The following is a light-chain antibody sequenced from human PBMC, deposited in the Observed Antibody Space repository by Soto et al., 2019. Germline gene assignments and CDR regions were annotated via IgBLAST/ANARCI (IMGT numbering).Light chain of an antibody. CDR2: DAS. V-gene: IGKV3-11*01. Sequence: EMVLTQSPTTLSLSPGERATLSCRASQSVSSYLAWYQQKPGQAPRLLIYDASNRATGIPARFSGSGSGTDFTLTISSLEPEDFAVYYCQRRSNWPRLVFVGGTKVDIK. CDR3: QRRSNWPRLV. CDR1: QSVSSY. J-gene: IGKJ4*01.